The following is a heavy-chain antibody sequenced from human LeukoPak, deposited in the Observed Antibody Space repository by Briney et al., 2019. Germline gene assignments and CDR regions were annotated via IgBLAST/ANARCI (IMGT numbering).Heavy chain of an antibody. J-gene: IGHJ4*02. D-gene: IGHD1-26*01. V-gene: IGHV3-23*01. CDR2: ISKSADGM. CDR3: AEHNGWELENYRFDY. Sequence: PGGSLRLSCTASGFIFSNYAMSWVRQAPGKGLEWVSSISKSADGMFYVDSVKGRFTISRDNSESTLFLQLNTLRADDTAVYYCAEHNGWELENYRFDYWGQGTLVAVSS. CDR1: GFIFSNYA.